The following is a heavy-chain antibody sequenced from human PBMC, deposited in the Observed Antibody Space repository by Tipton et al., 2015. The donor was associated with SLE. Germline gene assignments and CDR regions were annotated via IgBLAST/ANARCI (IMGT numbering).Heavy chain of an antibody. D-gene: IGHD5-12*01. V-gene: IGHV3-30*04. CDR2: ISYDGSNK. J-gene: IGHJ5*02. Sequence: SLRLSCAASGFTFSSYAMHWVRQAPGKGLESVAVISYDGSNKYYADSVKGRFTISRDNSKNTLFLRMNSLRAEDTAVYYCARDHSLLRRFDPWGQGTRVTVSS. CDR1: GFTFSSYA. CDR3: ARDHSLLRRFDP.